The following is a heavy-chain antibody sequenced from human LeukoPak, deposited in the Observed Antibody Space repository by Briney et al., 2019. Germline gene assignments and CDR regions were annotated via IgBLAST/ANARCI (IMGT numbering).Heavy chain of an antibody. CDR3: ARVEGDTALAY. Sequence: GASVKVSCKASGYTFTGYYMHWVRQAPGQGLEWMGIVNPSGGSTSYAQKFQGRVTMTRDTSTSTVYMELSSLRSEDTAVYYCARVEGDTALAYWGQGTLVTVSS. J-gene: IGHJ4*02. CDR2: VNPSGGST. D-gene: IGHD1-26*01. V-gene: IGHV1-46*01. CDR1: GYTFTGYY.